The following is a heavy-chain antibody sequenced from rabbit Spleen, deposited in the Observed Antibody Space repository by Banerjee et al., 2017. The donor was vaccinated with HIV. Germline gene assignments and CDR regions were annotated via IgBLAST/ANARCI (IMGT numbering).Heavy chain of an antibody. D-gene: IGHD1-1*01. Sequence: QLEESGGGLVQPGGSLTLSCKTSGFDFSSYSMSWVRQAPGKGLEWIGAIYTGRGGTDYANWVNGRFTISSDNAQYTMDLQMNSLTAADTATYFCARDTSSSFSSYGMDLWGQGTLVTVS. CDR3: ARDTSSSFSSYGMDL. CDR2: IYTGRGGT. V-gene: IGHV1S7*01. J-gene: IGHJ6*01. CDR1: GFDFSSYS.